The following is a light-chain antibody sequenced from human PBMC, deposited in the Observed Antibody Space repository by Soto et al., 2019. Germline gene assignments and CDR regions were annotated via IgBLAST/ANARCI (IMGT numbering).Light chain of an antibody. J-gene: IGKJ1*01. Sequence: DIQMTQSPSTLSASVGDRFTITCMASQSISSWLAWYQQKPGKAPKLLIYDAYTLESGVPSRFTGRGSGTEFTLTISSLQPEDFATYYCLQDYNYPRTVGQGTQVEIK. CDR1: QSISSW. CDR3: LQDYNYPRT. CDR2: DAY. V-gene: IGKV1-5*01.